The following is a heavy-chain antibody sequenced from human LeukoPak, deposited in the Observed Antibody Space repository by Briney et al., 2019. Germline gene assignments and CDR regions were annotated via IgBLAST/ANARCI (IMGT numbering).Heavy chain of an antibody. D-gene: IGHD3-10*01. V-gene: IGHV3-30*04. CDR1: GFPFGSYA. Sequence: PGGSLRLSLAASGFPFGSYAMHWVGRAPGKGLEWVALIYLDESYEYYADSVKGRFTISRDNSKNTLYLQMSSLRADDTAVYYCAKDPPPYYYSSGSYLDYWGQGTLVTVSS. J-gene: IGHJ4*02. CDR2: IYLDESYE. CDR3: AKDPPPYYYSSGSYLDY.